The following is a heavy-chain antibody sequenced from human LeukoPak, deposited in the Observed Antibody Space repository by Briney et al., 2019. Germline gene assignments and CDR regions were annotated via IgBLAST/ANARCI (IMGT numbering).Heavy chain of an antibody. D-gene: IGHD3-10*02. Sequence: SETLSLTCAVYGGSFSGYYWSWIRQPPGKGLEWIGEINHSGSTNYNPSLKSRVTISVDTSKNQFSLKLSPVTAADTAVYYCARVSPGYFRDYWGQGTLVTVSS. CDR1: GGSFSGYY. CDR2: INHSGST. V-gene: IGHV4-34*01. J-gene: IGHJ4*02. CDR3: ARVSPGYFRDY.